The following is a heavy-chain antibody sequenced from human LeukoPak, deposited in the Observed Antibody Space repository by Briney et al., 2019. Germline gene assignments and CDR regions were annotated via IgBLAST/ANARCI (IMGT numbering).Heavy chain of an antibody. CDR3: ARDRSPYSSGWYYFDY. J-gene: IGHJ4*02. CDR1: GGTFSSYS. D-gene: IGHD6-19*01. CDR2: ITPIVGTA. Sequence: ASVKLSCKASGGTFSSYSISWVRQAPGQGLEWMGGITPIVGTANYAHKFQGRVTITTDESTNTAYMELSSLRSEDTAVYYCARDRSPYSSGWYYFDYWGQGTLVTVSS. V-gene: IGHV1-69*05.